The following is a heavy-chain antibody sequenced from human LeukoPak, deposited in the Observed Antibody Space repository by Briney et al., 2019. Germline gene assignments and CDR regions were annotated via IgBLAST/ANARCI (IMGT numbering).Heavy chain of an antibody. D-gene: IGHD6-13*01. J-gene: IGHJ4*02. Sequence: GASVKVSCKASGYTFTSYAMHWVRQAPGQRLEWMGWINAGNGNTKYSQKFQGRVTITRDTSASTAYMELSSLRSEDTAAYYCAREPPRTKIAAAGQQGFDYWGQGTLVTVSS. CDR1: GYTFTSYA. CDR2: INAGNGNT. CDR3: AREPPRTKIAAAGQQGFDY. V-gene: IGHV1-3*01.